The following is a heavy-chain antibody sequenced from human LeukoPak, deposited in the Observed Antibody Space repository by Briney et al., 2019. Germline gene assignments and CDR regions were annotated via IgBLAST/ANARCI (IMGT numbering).Heavy chain of an antibody. CDR2: IIPILGRA. J-gene: IGHJ4*02. CDR1: GGTFSSYA. D-gene: IGHD5-12*01. V-gene: IGHV1-69*04. Sequence: ASVNVSCKASGGTFSSYAISWVRQAPGQGLEWMGRIIPILGRANYAQKFQGRVTITRDTSASTAYMDLSSLRSEDTAVYYCARVGALYSGYMGYWGQGTLVTVSS. CDR3: ARVGALYSGYMGY.